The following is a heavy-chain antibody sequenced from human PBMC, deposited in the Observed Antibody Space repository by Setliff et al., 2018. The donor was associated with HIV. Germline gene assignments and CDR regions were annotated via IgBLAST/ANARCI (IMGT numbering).Heavy chain of an antibody. D-gene: IGHD3-10*01. CDR2: INANTGNP. J-gene: IGHJ5*02. V-gene: IGHV7-4-1*02. CDR1: GYVFTTYV. Sequence: ASVKVSCKASGYVFTTYVINWVRQAPGRGLELMGWINANTGNPRYAPGFTGRFVFSLDTSATTAHLQINGLKTDDTAVYYCARDYNYASGTYNWFDPWGQGTLVTVSS. CDR3: ARDYNYASGTYNWFDP.